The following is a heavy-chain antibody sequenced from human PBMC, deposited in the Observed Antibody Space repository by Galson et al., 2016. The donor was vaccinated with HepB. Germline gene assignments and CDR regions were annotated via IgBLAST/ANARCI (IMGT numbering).Heavy chain of an antibody. CDR1: EFTFSRYG. CDR2: VWSDGIQK. CDR3: ARGQGYCSGGTCHGIDY. J-gene: IGHJ4*02. D-gene: IGHD2-15*01. Sequence: SLRLSCAASEFTFSRYGIHWVRQARGKGLDWVAVVWSDGIQKYFADSVKGRFTISRDNSKNTAYLQMNSLRAEDTAVYYCARGQGYCSGGTCHGIDYWGQGTVVTVSS. V-gene: IGHV3-33*01.